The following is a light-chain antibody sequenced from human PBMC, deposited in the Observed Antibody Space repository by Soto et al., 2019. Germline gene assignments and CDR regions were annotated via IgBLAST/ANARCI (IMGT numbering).Light chain of an antibody. J-gene: IGLJ3*02. CDR2: LEGSGSY. Sequence: QPVLTQSSSASASLGSSVKLTCTLSSGHSSYIIAWHQQQPGKAPRYLMKLEGSGSYNKGSGVPDCFSGSSSGADRYLTISNLQSEDEADYYCETWDSNTPWVFGGGTKLTVL. CDR1: SGHSSYI. V-gene: IGLV4-60*03. CDR3: ETWDSNTPWV.